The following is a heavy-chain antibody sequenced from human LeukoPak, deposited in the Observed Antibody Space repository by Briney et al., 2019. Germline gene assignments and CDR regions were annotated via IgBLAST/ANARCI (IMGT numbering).Heavy chain of an antibody. CDR2: IDPKSGAT. J-gene: IGHJ4*02. D-gene: IGHD3-22*01. CDR1: GYTFTDYY. V-gene: IGHV1-2*02. Sequence: ASVKVSCKASGYTFTDYYIHWLRQAPGRGPEWLGWIDPKSGATYYAEKFQGRVTMTGDTSIDTAYMQQSRLTSDDTAVYYCARSPDSSSCWGPFDVWGQGALVTVSS. CDR3: ARSPDSSSCWGPFDV.